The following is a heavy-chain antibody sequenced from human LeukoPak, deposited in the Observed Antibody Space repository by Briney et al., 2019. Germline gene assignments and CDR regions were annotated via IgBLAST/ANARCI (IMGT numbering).Heavy chain of an antibody. J-gene: IGHJ4*02. V-gene: IGHV4-59*12. CDR3: ARADYDFWSGYYRVFDY. CDR2: IYYSGST. CDR1: GGSISSYY. D-gene: IGHD3-3*01. Sequence: SETLSLTCTVSGGSISSYYWSWIRQPPGKGLEWIGYIYYSGSTNYNPSLKSRVTISVDTSKNQFSLKLSSVTAADTAVYYCARADYDFWSGYYRVFDYWGQGTLVTVSS.